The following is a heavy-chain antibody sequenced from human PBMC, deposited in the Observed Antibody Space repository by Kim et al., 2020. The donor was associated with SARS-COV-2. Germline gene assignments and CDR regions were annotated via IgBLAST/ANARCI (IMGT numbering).Heavy chain of an antibody. CDR2: IKSKTDGGTT. D-gene: IGHD3-16*01. CDR1: GFTFSNAW. J-gene: IGHJ5*02. V-gene: IGHV3-15*01. CDR3: TPRAVSGSGLYNWFDP. Sequence: GGSLRLSCAASGFTFSNAWMSWVRQAPGKGLEWVGRIKSKTDGGTTDYAAPVKGRFTISRDDSKNTLYLQMNSLKTEDTAVYYCTPRAVSGSGLYNWFDPWGQGTLVTVSS.